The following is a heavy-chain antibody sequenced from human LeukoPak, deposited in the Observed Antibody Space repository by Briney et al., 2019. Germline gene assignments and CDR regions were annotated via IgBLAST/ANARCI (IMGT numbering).Heavy chain of an antibody. CDR3: ARALSEVHFDY. CDR2: IYYSGST. J-gene: IGHJ4*02. V-gene: IGHV4-59*01. D-gene: IGHD3-3*01. Sequence: SETLSLTCTVSGGSIISYYWSWIRQPPGKGLEWIGYIYYSGSTNYNPSLKSRVNISVDTSKNQFSLKLSSVTAADTAVYYCARALSEVHFDYWGQGTLVTVSS. CDR1: GGSIISYY.